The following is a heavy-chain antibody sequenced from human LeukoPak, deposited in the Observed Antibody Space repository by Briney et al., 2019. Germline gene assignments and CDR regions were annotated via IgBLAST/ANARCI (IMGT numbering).Heavy chain of an antibody. CDR1: GGSFSGYY. J-gene: IGHJ6*02. Sequence: PSETLSLTCAVYGGSFSGYYWSWIRQPPGKGLEWIGEINHGGSTNYNPSLKSRVTISVDTSKNQFSLKLSSVTAADTAVYYCASLPGIYYYYYGMDVWGQGTTVTVSS. CDR2: INHGGST. CDR3: ASLPGIYYYYYGMDV. V-gene: IGHV4-34*01.